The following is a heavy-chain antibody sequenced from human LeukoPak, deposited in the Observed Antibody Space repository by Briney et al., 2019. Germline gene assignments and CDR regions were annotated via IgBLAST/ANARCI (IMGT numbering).Heavy chain of an antibody. V-gene: IGHV3-23*01. D-gene: IGHD2-15*01. Sequence: GGSLTLSCAASGYPLSSYAMSWVRQRPGKGLEWVAATSSSDPGTYHADSVRGRFTISRDNSKNTLYLQLNRLRVEDAAVYYCARAPVTSCRGAFCYPFVYWGQGTLVTVSS. CDR1: GYPLSSYA. CDR2: TSSSDPGT. J-gene: IGHJ4*02. CDR3: ARAPVTSCRGAFCYPFVY.